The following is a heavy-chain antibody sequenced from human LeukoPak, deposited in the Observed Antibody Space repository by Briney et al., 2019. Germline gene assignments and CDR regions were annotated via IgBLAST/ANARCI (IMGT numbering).Heavy chain of an antibody. CDR1: GFTFSSYW. D-gene: IGHD6-19*01. CDR2: IKEDGSEK. CDR3: ARDSSGWSGGFDY. V-gene: IGHV3-7*01. Sequence: GGSLRLSCAASGFTFSSYWMSWVRQAPGKGLEWVANIKEDGSEKYYVDSVKGRFTISRDNAKNSLYLQMNSLRAEDTAVYYCARDSSGWSGGFDYWGQGTLVTVSS. J-gene: IGHJ4*02.